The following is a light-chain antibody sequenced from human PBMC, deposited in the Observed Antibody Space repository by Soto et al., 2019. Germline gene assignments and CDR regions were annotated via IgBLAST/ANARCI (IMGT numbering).Light chain of an antibody. J-gene: IGKJ1*01. CDR1: QSVSRY. V-gene: IGKV3-11*01. CDR2: DAS. Sequence: EIVLTQSPATLSLSPGERATLSCRASQSVSRYLAWYQQKPGQAPRLLIYDASNRATGIPARFSGSGSGTDFTLTISSLEPEDFAVYYCQQRTNWLWTFGQGTKVEMK. CDR3: QQRTNWLWT.